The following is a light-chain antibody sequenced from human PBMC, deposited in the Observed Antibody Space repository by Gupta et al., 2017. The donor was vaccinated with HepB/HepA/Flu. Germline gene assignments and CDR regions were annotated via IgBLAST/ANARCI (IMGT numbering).Light chain of an antibody. CDR1: RLSSYY. CDR3: NSRDISDNHRSNYV. Sequence: YEPTQDPAVSVALRQTVRLTCPRGRLSSYYARWYQQKPGQADILVIYGQNNRPSGIPDRFSGSSSGNTASLTIIAVQAEDEADYYCNSRDISDNHRSNYVFGTGTKLTV. J-gene: IGLJ1*01. CDR2: GQN. V-gene: IGLV3-19*01.